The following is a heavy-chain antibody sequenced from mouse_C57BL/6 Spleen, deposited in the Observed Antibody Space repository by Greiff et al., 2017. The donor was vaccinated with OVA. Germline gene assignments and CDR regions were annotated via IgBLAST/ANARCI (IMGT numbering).Heavy chain of an antibody. J-gene: IGHJ3*01. CDR3: ARALPFAY. CDR1: GFTFSSYA. CDR2: ISDGGSYT. V-gene: IGHV5-4*01. Sequence: EVQRVESGGGLVKPGGSLKLSCAASGFTFSSYAMSWVRQTPEKRLEWVATISDGGSYTYYPDNVKGRFTISRDNAKNNLYLQMSHLKSEDTAMYYCARALPFAYWGQGTLVTVSA.